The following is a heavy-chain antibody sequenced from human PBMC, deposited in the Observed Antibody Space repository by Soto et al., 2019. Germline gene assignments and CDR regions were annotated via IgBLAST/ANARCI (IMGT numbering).Heavy chain of an antibody. Sequence: EVQLVESGGGLVQPGGSLRLSCAASGFTLSGYDIHWVRQATGKGLEWVSGIGCAGDTYYEDSVKGRCTISRENAKNSLYLQMNSLSVGDTAVYYCTRKTPTSGMAVWGKGTTVTVSS. CDR3: TRKTPTSGMAV. CDR2: IGCAGDT. CDR1: GFTLSGYD. D-gene: IGHD2-15*01. V-gene: IGHV3-13*01. J-gene: IGHJ6*04.